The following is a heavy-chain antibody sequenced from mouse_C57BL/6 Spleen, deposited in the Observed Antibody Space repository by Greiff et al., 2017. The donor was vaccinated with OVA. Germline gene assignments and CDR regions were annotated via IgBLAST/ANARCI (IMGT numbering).Heavy chain of an antibody. J-gene: IGHJ3*01. V-gene: IGHV5-17*01. CDR1: GFTFSDYG. CDR3: ARNYYGNPAWFAY. D-gene: IGHD2-1*01. Sequence: EVKVEESGGGLVKPGGSLKLSCAASGFTFSDYGMHWVRQAPEKGLEWVAYISSGSSTIYYADTVKGRFTISRANAKNTLFLQMTSLRAEDTAMYYCARNYYGNPAWFAYWGQGTLVTVSA. CDR2: ISSGSSTI.